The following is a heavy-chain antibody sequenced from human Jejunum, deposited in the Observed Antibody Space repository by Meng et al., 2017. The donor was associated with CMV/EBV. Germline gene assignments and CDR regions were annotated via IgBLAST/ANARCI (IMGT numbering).Heavy chain of an antibody. D-gene: IGHD6-19*01. Sequence: QVQLQGVGPGPVKPSQTLSLTCTVSGGSVSSGGYYWTWIRQHPGKGLEWFGHIYYSGSTFYNPSLKRRVIISIGTSKNQFSLNLRSVTAADTAVYYCARVSSGWDYFDYWGQGTLVTVSS. J-gene: IGHJ4*02. V-gene: IGHV4-31*03. CDR2: IYYSGST. CDR3: ARVSSGWDYFDY. CDR1: GGSVSSGGYY.